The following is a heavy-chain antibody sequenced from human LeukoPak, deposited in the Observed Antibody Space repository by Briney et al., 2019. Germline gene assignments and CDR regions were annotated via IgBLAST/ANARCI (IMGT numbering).Heavy chain of an antibody. Sequence: ASVTVSCKASGYTFTSYDINWVRQAPGQGLEWMGWMNPNSGNTGYAQKFQGRVTMTRNTSISTAYMELSSLRSEDTAVYYCARTGRDGEDFDYWGQGTLVTVSS. D-gene: IGHD3-10*01. CDR1: GYTFTSYD. CDR3: ARTGRDGEDFDY. V-gene: IGHV1-8*01. J-gene: IGHJ4*02. CDR2: MNPNSGNT.